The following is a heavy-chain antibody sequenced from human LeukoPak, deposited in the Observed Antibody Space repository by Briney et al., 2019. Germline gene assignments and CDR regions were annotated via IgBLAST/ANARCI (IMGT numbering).Heavy chain of an antibody. CDR2: MNPNNGNT. D-gene: IGHD3-3*01. J-gene: IGHJ5*02. CDR1: GYTFTSYD. Sequence: ASVKVSCRASGYTFTSYDINWVRQAPGQGLEWMGWMNPNNGNTGYAQKFKDRVILTRNTSTKTAYMELSSLRFGDTAVYYCARGQVGVGRLSTFGVVHPTWFDPWGQGTLVTVSS. V-gene: IGHV1-8*01. CDR3: ARGQVGVGRLSTFGVVHPTWFDP.